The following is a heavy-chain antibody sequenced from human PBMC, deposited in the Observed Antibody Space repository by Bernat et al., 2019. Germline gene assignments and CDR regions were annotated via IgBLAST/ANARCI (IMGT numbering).Heavy chain of an antibody. CDR2: ISSSGSTI. CDR1: RFTFSIYE. V-gene: IGHV3-48*03. J-gene: IGHJ4*02. CDR3: ARHQYTGYDRAIDY. Sequence: VQLVESGGGLVQPGGSLRLSCAASRFTFSIYEMNWVRQAPGKGLEWVSYISSSGSTIYYADSVKGRFTISSDNAENSLYLQMNSLRAEDTAIYYCARHQYTGYDRAIDYWGQGTLVTVSS. D-gene: IGHD5-12*01.